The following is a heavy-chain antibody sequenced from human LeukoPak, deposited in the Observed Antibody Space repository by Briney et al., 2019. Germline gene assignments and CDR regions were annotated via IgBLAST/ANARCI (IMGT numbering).Heavy chain of an antibody. Sequence: GGSLRLSCAGSGFNVSNNYMTWVRQAPGKGLEWVSVTYSGGTTYYADSVEGRFTISRDNSKNTLYLQMNSLRTEDTAVYYCAKEGGLGYCSTTSCAFAHWGRGTLVTVSS. V-gene: IGHV3-53*01. CDR3: AKEGGLGYCSTTSCAFAH. J-gene: IGHJ4*02. D-gene: IGHD2-2*01. CDR2: TYSGGTT. CDR1: GFNVSNNY.